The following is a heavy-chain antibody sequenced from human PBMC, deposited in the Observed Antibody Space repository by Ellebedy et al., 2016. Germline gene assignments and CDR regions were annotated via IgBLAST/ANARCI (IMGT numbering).Heavy chain of an antibody. J-gene: IGHJ6*03. D-gene: IGHD1-20*01. Sequence: SETLSLTXTVSGGSISSGGYYWSWIRQHPGKGLEWIGYIYYSGSTYYNPSLKSRVTISVDTSKNQFSLKLSSVTAADTAVYYCARRITGITSYYYYMDVWGKGTTVTVSS. CDR1: GGSISSGGYY. CDR3: ARRITGITSYYYYMDV. CDR2: IYYSGST. V-gene: IGHV4-31*03.